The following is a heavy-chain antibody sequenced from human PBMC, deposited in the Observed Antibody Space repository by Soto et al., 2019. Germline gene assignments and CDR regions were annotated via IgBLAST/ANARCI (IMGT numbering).Heavy chain of an antibody. CDR2: ISYDGSNQ. Sequence: GGSLRLSCAASGFNFDTYAMYWVRQAPGKGLEWVAVISYDGSNQFYAGSVKGRFTVSRDNSKNTLYLQVNSLRNDDTAVYYCTRGLLTDFFDYWGQGALVTVSS. CDR3: TRGLLTDFFDY. J-gene: IGHJ4*02. V-gene: IGHV3-30-3*01. CDR1: GFNFDTYA.